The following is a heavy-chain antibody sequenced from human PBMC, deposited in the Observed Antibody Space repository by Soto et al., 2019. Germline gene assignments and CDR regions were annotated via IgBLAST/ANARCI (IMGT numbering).Heavy chain of an antibody. D-gene: IGHD6-13*01. CDR3: ARGHGSRWERQSEY. V-gene: IGHV3-48*02. Sequence: EVQLVESGGGLVQPGGSLRLSCAASGFTFSSYSMNWVRQAPGKGLEWVSYISSSSSNIYYADSVKGRFTTSRDNAKNSLYLKMNSLRDEDTAVYYCARGHGSRWERQSEYWGQGTLVTVSS. CDR2: ISSSSSNI. J-gene: IGHJ4*02. CDR1: GFTFSSYS.